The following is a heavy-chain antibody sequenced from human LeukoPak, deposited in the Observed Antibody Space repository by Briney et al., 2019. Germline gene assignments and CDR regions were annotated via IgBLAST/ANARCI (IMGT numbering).Heavy chain of an antibody. J-gene: IGHJ3*02. CDR3: ARGGLDSSGYQHDAFDI. V-gene: IGHV1-8*01. CDR2: MNPNSGNT. CDR1: GYTFTSYD. Sequence: ASVKVSCKASGYTFTSYDINWVRQATGQGLEWMGWMNPNSGNTGYAQKFQGRVTMTRNTSISTAYMELSSLRSEDTAVYYCARGGLDSSGYQHDAFDIWGQGTMVTVSS. D-gene: IGHD3-22*01.